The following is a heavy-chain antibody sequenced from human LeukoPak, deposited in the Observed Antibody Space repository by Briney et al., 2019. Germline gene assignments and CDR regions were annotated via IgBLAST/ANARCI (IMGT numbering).Heavy chain of an antibody. Sequence: GESLQISCKGSGYSFTAYWIGWVRQMPGKGVEWMGIIYPGDSTTTYSPSFQGQVTISVDKSISTAFLQWSSLKASDTAMYYCARSTSAARTSPLAYYYGLDVWGQGTTVTVSS. CDR3: ARSTSAARTSPLAYYYGLDV. D-gene: IGHD6-25*01. CDR1: GYSFTAYW. J-gene: IGHJ6*02. V-gene: IGHV5-51*01. CDR2: IYPGDSTT.